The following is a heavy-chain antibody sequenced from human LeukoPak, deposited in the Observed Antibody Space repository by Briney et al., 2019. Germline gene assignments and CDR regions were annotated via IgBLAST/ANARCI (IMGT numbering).Heavy chain of an antibody. V-gene: IGHV4-39*01. D-gene: IGHD6-6*01. CDR3: ARRVMSSSSGERWFDP. CDR2: IYYSGST. Sequence: SETLSLTCTVSGGSISSSSYYWGWIRQPPGKGLEWIGSIYYSGSTYYNSVLKSRVTISVDTSKNQFSLKLSSVTAADTAVYYCARRVMSSSSGERWFDPWGQGTLVTVSS. CDR1: GGSISSSSYY. J-gene: IGHJ5*02.